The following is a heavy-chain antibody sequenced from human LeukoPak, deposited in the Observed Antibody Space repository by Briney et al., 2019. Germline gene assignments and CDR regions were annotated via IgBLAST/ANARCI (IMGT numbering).Heavy chain of an antibody. CDR2: IRYDGSNK. V-gene: IGHV3-30*02. CDR3: AKEGLLDYYYYYMDV. Sequence: GRSLRLSCAASGFTFSSYGMHWVRQARGKGLEWVAFIRYDGSNKYYADSVKGRFTISRDNSKNTLYLQMNSLRAEDTAVYYCAKEGLLDYYYYYMDVWGKGTTVTISS. CDR1: GFTFSSYG. J-gene: IGHJ6*03. D-gene: IGHD3-3*02.